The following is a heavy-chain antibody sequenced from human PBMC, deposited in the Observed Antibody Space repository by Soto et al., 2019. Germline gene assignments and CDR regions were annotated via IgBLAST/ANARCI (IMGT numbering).Heavy chain of an antibody. J-gene: IGHJ4*02. CDR3: AKERMEQYQLLPFFDY. CDR1: GFTFSSHG. V-gene: IGHV3-30*18. D-gene: IGHD2-2*01. Sequence: LRLSCAASGFTFSSHGMHWLRQAPGKGLEWVTVISYDGSNEYYADSVKGRFTIFRDNSKNVLYLQMNSLRTEDTAVYYCAKERMEQYQLLPFFDYWGQGTLVTVSS. CDR2: ISYDGSNE.